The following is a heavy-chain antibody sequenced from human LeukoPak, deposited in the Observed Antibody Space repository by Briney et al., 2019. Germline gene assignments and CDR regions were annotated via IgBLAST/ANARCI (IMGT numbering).Heavy chain of an antibody. CDR1: GGSISSGSYY. V-gene: IGHV4-61*02. Sequence: SETLSLTCTVSGGSISSGSYYWSWIRQPAGKGLEWIGRIYTSGSTNYNPSLKSRVPISVDTSKNQFSLKLSSVTAADTAVYYCARRIAAAPMSWFDPWGQGTLVTVSS. CDR3: ARRIAAAPMSWFDP. D-gene: IGHD6-13*01. CDR2: IYTSGST. J-gene: IGHJ5*02.